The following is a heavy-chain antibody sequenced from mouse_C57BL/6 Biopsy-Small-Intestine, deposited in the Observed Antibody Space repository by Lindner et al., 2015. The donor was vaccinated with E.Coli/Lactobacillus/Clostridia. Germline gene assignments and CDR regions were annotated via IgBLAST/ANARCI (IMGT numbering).Heavy chain of an antibody. Sequence: VQLQESGPELVKPGASVKISCKASGYSFTDYYMNWVKQSPEKSLEWIGEIYPSTGDTTYNQKFKAKATLTVDKSSSTAYMQLMSLTSEDSAVYYCARPLDYWGQGTSVTVSS. CDR2: IYPSTGDT. V-gene: IGHV1-42*01. CDR3: ARPLDY. J-gene: IGHJ4*01. CDR1: GYSFTDYY.